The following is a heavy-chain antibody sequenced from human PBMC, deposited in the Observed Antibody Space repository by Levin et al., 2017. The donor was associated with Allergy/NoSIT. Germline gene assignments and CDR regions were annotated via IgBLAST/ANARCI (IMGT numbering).Heavy chain of an antibody. CDR3: ARAPGQYYMDG. V-gene: IGHV3-23*01. Sequence: LSGGSLRLSCAVSGFTFNTYAMRWVRQAPGKGLEWVSAISGSGSTTYYADSVKGRFTISRDNSKNTVYLQMNSLRAEDTAVYYCARAPGQYYMDGWGTGTTVTVSS. CDR2: ISGSGSTT. J-gene: IGHJ6*03. CDR1: GFTFNTYA.